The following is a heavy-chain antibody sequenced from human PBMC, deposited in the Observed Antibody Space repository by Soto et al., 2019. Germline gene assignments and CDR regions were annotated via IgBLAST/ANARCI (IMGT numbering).Heavy chain of an antibody. CDR1: GGSISSYY. J-gene: IGHJ6*02. CDR2: IYYSGST. V-gene: IGHV4-59*01. Sequence: SETLSLTCTVSGGSISSYYWSWIRQPPGKGLEWIGYIYYSGSTNYNPSLKSRVTISVDTSKNQFSLKLSSVTAADTAVYYCARDFTGYDGMDVWGQGTTVTVSS. CDR3: ARDFTGYDGMDV. D-gene: IGHD3-9*01.